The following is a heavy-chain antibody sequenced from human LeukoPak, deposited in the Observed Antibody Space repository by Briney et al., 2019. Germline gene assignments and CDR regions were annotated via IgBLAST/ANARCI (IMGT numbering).Heavy chain of an antibody. CDR3: ARLYYYDSSGYSYDY. CDR2: IYYSGST. V-gene: IGHV4-31*03. D-gene: IGHD3-22*01. CDR1: GGSISSGGYD. J-gene: IGHJ4*02. Sequence: SETLSLTCTFSGGSISSGGYDWSWIRQHPGKGLEWIGYIYYSGSTCYNPSLKSRVTISVDTSKNQFSLKLSSVTAADTAVYYCARLYYYDSSGYSYDYWGQGTLVTVSS.